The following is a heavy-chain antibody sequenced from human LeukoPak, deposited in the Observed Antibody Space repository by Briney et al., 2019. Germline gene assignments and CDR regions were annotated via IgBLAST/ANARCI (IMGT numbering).Heavy chain of an antibody. CDR1: GFTFSSYW. Sequence: GGSLRLSCAASGFTFSSYWMSWVRQAPGKGPEWVANIKQDGSEKYYVDSVKGRFTISRDNAKNSLYLQMNSLRAEDTAVYYCAREDDYGDYDGGYNYWGQGTLVTVSS. J-gene: IGHJ4*02. V-gene: IGHV3-7*03. D-gene: IGHD4-17*01. CDR2: IKQDGSEK. CDR3: AREDDYGDYDGGYNY.